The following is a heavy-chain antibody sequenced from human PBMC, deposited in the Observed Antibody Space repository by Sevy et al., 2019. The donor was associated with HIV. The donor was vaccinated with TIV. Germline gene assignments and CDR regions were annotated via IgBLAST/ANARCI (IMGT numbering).Heavy chain of an antibody. V-gene: IGHV3-23*01. Sequence: GGSLRLSCAASGIAFSTYAMFWVRQAPGKGLEWVSSIRASGYSTYYADSVKGRFTLSRDNSKNTLDLQMNSLRADDTAVYYCAKDFSDVYNYDSYAAVDYWGQGTLVTVSS. CDR1: GIAFSTYA. CDR2: IRASGYST. D-gene: IGHD3-22*01. CDR3: AKDFSDVYNYDSYAAVDY. J-gene: IGHJ4*02.